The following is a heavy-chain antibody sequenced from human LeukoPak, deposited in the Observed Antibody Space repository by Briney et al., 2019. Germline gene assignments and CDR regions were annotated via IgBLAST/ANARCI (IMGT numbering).Heavy chain of an antibody. J-gene: IGHJ4*02. CDR3: ARYFDSDYVWELASDY. Sequence: PGGSLRLSCAASGFTFSDYYMSWIRQAPGKGLEWVSYISSSGSTIYYADSVKGRFTISRDNAKNSLYLQMNSLSAEDTAVYYCARYFDSDYVWELASDYWGQGTLVTVSS. CDR2: ISSSGSTI. CDR1: GFTFSDYY. V-gene: IGHV3-11*04. D-gene: IGHD3-16*01.